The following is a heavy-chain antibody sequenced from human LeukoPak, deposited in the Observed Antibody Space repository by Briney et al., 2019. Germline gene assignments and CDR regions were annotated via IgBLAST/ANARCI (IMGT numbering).Heavy chain of an antibody. CDR1: GFTFSSYR. CDR2: IKTDGSEK. J-gene: IGHJ5*02. V-gene: IGHV3-7*03. D-gene: IGHD3-9*01. Sequence: PGVSLRLSCEASGFTFSSYRMSWVRQAPGKGLEWVANIKTDGSEKYYVDSVMGRFTISRDNAKNSLYLQMNSLRAEDTAVYYCARDYTGYFPWGQGTLVIVSS. CDR3: ARDYTGYFP.